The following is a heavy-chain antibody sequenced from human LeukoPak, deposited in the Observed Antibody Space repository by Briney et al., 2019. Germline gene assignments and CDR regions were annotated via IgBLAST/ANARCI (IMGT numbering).Heavy chain of an antibody. CDR2: ISYDGSNK. D-gene: IGHD6-19*01. CDR1: GFTFSSYA. CDR3: AKDSSGWYSRGAFDI. V-gene: IGHV3-30-3*02. J-gene: IGHJ3*02. Sequence: PGRSLRLSCAASGFTFSSYAMHWVRQAPGKGLEWVAVISYDGSNKYYADSVKGRFTISRDNAKNSLYLQMNSLRAEDTALYYCAKDSSGWYSRGAFDIWGQGTMVTVSS.